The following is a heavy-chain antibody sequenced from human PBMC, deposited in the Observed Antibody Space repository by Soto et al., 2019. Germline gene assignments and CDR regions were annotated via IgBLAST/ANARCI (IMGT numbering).Heavy chain of an antibody. CDR2: ISGSGGST. D-gene: IGHD2-15*01. V-gene: IGHV3-23*01. CDR1: GFTFSSYA. Sequence: EVQLLESGGGLVQPGGSLRLSCAASGFTFSSYAMSWVRQAPGKGLECVSAISGSGGSTYYADSVKGRFTISRDNSKNTMYLQRNSLIAAVTAVYYCAKRGRYWSGGSFYRGYYGMAVWGQGTTVTVSS. J-gene: IGHJ6*02. CDR3: AKRGRYWSGGSFYRGYYGMAV.